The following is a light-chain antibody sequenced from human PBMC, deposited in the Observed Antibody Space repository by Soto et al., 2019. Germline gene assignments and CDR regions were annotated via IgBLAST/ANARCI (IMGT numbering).Light chain of an antibody. J-gene: IGKJ5*01. V-gene: IGKV1-9*01. CDR3: QQLNRLST. Sequence: DIQLTQSPSFLSASVGDRVTITCRASQDISSYLAWYQQKPGKAPKLLIYAASTLQSGVPSRFSGSGSGTDFTLTISSLQPEDFATYYCQQLNRLSTFGQGTRREIK. CDR1: QDISSY. CDR2: AAS.